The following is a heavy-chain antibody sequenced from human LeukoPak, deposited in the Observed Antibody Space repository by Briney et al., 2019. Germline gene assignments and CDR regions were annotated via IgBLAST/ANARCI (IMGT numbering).Heavy chain of an antibody. V-gene: IGHV3-48*02. D-gene: IGHD3-10*01. CDR1: GFIFSSST. J-gene: IGHJ4*02. CDR3: AREATMVRGGFDY. Sequence: PGGSLRLSCAASGFIFSSSTMNWVRQAPGKGLEWVSYISSSSTKYYADSVKGRFTISRDNAKRSLYLQMNSLRDEDTAVYYCAREATMVRGGFDYWGQGTLVTVSS. CDR2: ISSSSTK.